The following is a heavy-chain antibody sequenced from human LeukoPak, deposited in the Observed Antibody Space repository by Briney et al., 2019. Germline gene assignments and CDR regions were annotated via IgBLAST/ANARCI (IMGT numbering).Heavy chain of an antibody. CDR2: ISYDGSNK. J-gene: IGHJ4*02. V-gene: IGHV3-30-3*01. CDR3: ARGSSSSWY. D-gene: IGHD6-13*01. Sequence: GGSLRLSCAASGFTFSSYAMHLVRQAPGKGLEWVAVISYDGSNKYYADSVKGRFTIYRDNSKNTLYLQMNSLRAEDTAVYYCARGSSSSWYWGQGTLVTVSS. CDR1: GFTFSSYA.